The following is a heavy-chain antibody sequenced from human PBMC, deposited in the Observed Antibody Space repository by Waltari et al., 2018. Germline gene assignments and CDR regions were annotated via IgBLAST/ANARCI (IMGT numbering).Heavy chain of an antibody. D-gene: IGHD5-18*01. CDR1: GYSFTSYW. CDR3: ARHIRTDTAMVEYYFDY. Sequence: EVQLVQSGAEVKKPGESLKISCKGSGYSFTSYWIGWVRQMPGKGLEWMGIIIPGDPDTRYSPSFQGQVTISADKSINTAYLQWSSLKASDTAMYYCARHIRTDTAMVEYYFDYWGQGTLVTVSS. V-gene: IGHV5-51*01. CDR2: IIPGDPDT. J-gene: IGHJ4*02.